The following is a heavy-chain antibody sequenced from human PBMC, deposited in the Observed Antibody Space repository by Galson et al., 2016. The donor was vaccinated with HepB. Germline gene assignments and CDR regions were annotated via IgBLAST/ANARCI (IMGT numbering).Heavy chain of an antibody. CDR3: ASDGLSRGTLDY. J-gene: IGHJ4*02. CDR2: ISHDGSNK. CDR1: GFFFGSSA. Sequence: SLRLSCAASGFFFGSSAMHWVRQPPGKGLEWVAVISHDGSNKYYADSVKGRFTISRDNSRNTLYLQMNSLTPEDTAVYYCASDGLSRGTLDYWGQGILVTVSS. D-gene: IGHD1-1*01. V-gene: IGHV3-30-3*01.